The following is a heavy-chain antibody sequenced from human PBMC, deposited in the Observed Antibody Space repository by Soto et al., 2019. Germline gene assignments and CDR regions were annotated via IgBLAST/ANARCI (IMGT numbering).Heavy chain of an antibody. J-gene: IGHJ3*01. CDR3: AHAYGGTSWPNDAFDV. D-gene: IGHD2-2*01. Sequence: SGPTLVNPTQTLTLTCIFSGFSFSADGVGVGWTRQPPGKALEWLALIYWDDDTRYSPSLKSRLTITKDTSKNQVVLTMTNMDPVDTATYYCAHAYGGTSWPNDAFDVWGQGTVVTVSS. CDR1: GFSFSADGVG. V-gene: IGHV2-5*02. CDR2: IYWDDDT.